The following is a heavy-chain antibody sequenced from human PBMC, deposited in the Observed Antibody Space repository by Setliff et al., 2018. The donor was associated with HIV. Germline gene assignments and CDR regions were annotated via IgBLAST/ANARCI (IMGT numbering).Heavy chain of an antibody. V-gene: IGHV7-4-1*02. CDR1: GYVFTTYV. D-gene: IGHD3-10*01. J-gene: IGHJ5*02. CDR3: ARDYNYASGTYNWFDP. CDR2: INANTGNP. Sequence: ASVKVSCKASGYVFTTYVINWVRQAPGRGLELMGWINANTGNPRYAPGFTGRFVFSLDTSATTAHLQINGLKTDDIAVYYCARDYNYASGTYNWFDPWGQGTLVTVSS.